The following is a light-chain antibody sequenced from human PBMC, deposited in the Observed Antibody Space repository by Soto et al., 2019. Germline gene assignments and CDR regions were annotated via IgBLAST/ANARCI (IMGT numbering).Light chain of an antibody. CDR1: HIVRICI. J-gene: IGKJ1*01. Sequence: EIVLTQSPGTLPLSPGEKATLSCRASHIVRICILAWYQQKPGQALRLLIYGASSRASGISDMFSGSGSGTDFTLTISRLEPEDFAVYYCQQYGSSPSTFGQGTKVDIK. CDR3: QQYGSSPST. V-gene: IGKV3-20*01. CDR2: GAS.